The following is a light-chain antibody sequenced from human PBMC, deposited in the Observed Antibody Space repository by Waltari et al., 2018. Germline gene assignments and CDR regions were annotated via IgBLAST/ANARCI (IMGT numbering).Light chain of an antibody. V-gene: IGKV1-33*01. Sequence: DIQMTQSPSSLSASVGDRVTITCQASQDISNYLNWYQQKPGKAPKLLIYKASNLESGVPSRFSGSGSGTEFTLTISSLQTDDFATYYCEHYNGFPYTFGQGTRLEI. J-gene: IGKJ2*01. CDR3: EHYNGFPYT. CDR1: QDISNY. CDR2: KAS.